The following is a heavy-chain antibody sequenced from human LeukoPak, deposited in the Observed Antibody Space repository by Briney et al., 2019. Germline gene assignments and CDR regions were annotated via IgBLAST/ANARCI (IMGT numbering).Heavy chain of an antibody. CDR3: ARDPAGIAAAGTGNY. Sequence: PGGSLRLSCAASGFAFSSYWMSWVRQAPGKGLEWVANIKKDGSEKYYVDSVKGRFTISRDNAKNSLYLQMNSLRAEDTAVYYCARDPAGIAAAGTGNYWGQGTLVTVSS. J-gene: IGHJ4*02. D-gene: IGHD6-13*01. V-gene: IGHV3-7*01. CDR2: IKKDGSEK. CDR1: GFAFSSYW.